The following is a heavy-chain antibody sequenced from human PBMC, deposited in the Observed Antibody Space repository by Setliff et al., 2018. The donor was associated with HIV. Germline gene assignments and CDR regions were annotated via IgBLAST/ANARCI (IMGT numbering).Heavy chain of an antibody. CDR3: ARLSGGMVPNY. V-gene: IGHV4-38-2*01. D-gene: IGHD3-10*01. CDR2: IYHTGIT. Sequence: SETLSLTCAVSGYSIRSGYYWGWIRQSPGKGLEWIGSIYHTGITYDNPSLKSRVTISVDTSKNQISLRLSSVTAADTAVYYCARLSGGMVPNYWGQGTLVTVSS. J-gene: IGHJ4*02. CDR1: GYSIRSGYY.